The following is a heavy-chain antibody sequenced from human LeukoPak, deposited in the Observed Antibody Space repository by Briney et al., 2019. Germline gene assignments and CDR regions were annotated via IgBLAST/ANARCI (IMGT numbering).Heavy chain of an antibody. V-gene: IGHV3-74*01. J-gene: IGHJ4*02. CDR2: INSDGRST. Sequence: GGSLRLSCAGSGITFTSYRMHWVRQAPGKGLVWVSRINSDGRSTNYADSVKGRFTISRDNAKNTLYQQMNSLRAEDTAVYYCARSAYPGNSVIEDWGRGTLVTVSS. CDR3: ARSAYPGNSVIED. CDR1: GITFTSYR. D-gene: IGHD4-23*01.